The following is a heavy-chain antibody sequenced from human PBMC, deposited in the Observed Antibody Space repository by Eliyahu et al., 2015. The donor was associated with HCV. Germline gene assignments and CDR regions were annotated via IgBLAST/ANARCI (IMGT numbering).Heavy chain of an antibody. CDR1: GGSIPTXY. V-gene: IGHV4-59*01. Sequence: QVQLQESGPGLVKPSETLSLTCTVSGGSIPTXYWSWXRQPPGKGLEWIGYIHYSGSTNYNPSLKSRVTISVDTSKNQFSLNLTSVTAADTAIYYCASGGGGIAVTGTGGWFDPWGQGTLVTVSS. CDR3: ASGGGGIAVTGTGGWFDP. D-gene: IGHD6-19*01. J-gene: IGHJ5*02. CDR2: IHYSGST.